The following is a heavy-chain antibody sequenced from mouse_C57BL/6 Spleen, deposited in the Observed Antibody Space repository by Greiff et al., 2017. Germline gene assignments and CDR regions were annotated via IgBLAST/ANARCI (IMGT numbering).Heavy chain of an antibody. V-gene: IGHV5-6*01. Sequence: EVQVVESGGDLVKPGGSLTLSCAASGFTFSSYGMSWVRQTPDKRLEWVATISSGGSYTYYPDSVKGRFTISSDNAKNTLYLQMSSLKSEDTAMYYCARHEAGTGFDYWGQGTTLTVSS. J-gene: IGHJ2*01. CDR2: ISSGGSYT. D-gene: IGHD3-3*01. CDR1: GFTFSSYG. CDR3: ARHEAGTGFDY.